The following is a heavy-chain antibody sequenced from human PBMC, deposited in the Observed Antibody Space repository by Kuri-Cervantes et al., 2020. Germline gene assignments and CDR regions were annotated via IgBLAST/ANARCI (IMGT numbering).Heavy chain of an antibody. CDR1: GFTFDDYA. V-gene: IGHV3-9*01. CDR3: ARDLEDDSSGWYPIKLGAFDI. D-gene: IGHD6-19*01. Sequence: GGSLRLSCAASGFTFDDYAMHRVRQAPGKGLEWVSGISWNSGSIGYADSVKGRFTISRDNAKNSLYLQMNSLRAEDTAVYYCARDLEDDSSGWYPIKLGAFDIWGQGTMVTVSS. CDR2: ISWNSGSI. J-gene: IGHJ3*02.